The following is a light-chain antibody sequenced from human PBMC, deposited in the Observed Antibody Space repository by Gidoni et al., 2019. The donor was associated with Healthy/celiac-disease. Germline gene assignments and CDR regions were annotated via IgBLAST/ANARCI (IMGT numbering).Light chain of an antibody. CDR1: QSVLYSSNNNNY. CDR2: WAS. Sequence: DIVMTQSPVSLAVSLGERATINCKSSQSVLYSSNNNNYLAWYQPKPGQPPKLLIYWASTRDPGVPDRFSGSGSGTDFTLTISSLQAEDVAVYYCQQYYSTPYTFGQGTKLEIK. CDR3: QQYYSTPYT. V-gene: IGKV4-1*01. J-gene: IGKJ2*01.